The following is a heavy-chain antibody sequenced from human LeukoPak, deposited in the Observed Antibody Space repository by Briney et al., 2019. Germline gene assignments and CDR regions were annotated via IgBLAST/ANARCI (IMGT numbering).Heavy chain of an antibody. V-gene: IGHV4-59*01. CDR3: ARAGWELPWPRQAFDI. J-gene: IGHJ3*02. Sequence: SETLSLTCTVSGGSISSYYWSWIRQPPGKGLEWIGYIYYSGSTDYNPSLKSRVTISVDTSKNQFSLKLSSVTAADTAVYYCARAGWELPWPRQAFDIWGQGTMVTVSS. CDR1: GGSISSYY. CDR2: IYYSGST. D-gene: IGHD1-26*01.